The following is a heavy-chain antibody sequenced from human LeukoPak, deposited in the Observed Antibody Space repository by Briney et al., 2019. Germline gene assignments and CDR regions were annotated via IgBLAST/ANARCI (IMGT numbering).Heavy chain of an antibody. D-gene: IGHD3-22*01. CDR2: VSDTGGST. Sequence: GGSLRLSCAASGLTFSSYAMSWVRQAPGKGLEWVSSVSDTGGSTYYADSVKGRFTISRDNSKNMLYLQMNSLRADDTAVYYCARSTSGYFNHYYGMDVWGQGTTVTVSS. V-gene: IGHV3-23*01. CDR3: ARSTSGYFNHYYGMDV. J-gene: IGHJ6*02. CDR1: GLTFSSYA.